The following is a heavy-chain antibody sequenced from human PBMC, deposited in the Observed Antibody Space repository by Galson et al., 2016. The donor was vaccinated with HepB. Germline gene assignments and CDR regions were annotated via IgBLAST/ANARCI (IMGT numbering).Heavy chain of an antibody. V-gene: IGHV3-23*01. Sequence: SLRLSCAASGFTFSSYAMSRVRQAPGKGLERVSSISGSGGSTYYRDSVKGRFTISRDNSKNTLYLQMNSLRAEDTAVYYCTKDALASDYWGQGTLVTVSS. CDR3: TKDALASDY. D-gene: IGHD2-15*01. CDR2: ISGSGGST. CDR1: GFTFSSYA. J-gene: IGHJ4*02.